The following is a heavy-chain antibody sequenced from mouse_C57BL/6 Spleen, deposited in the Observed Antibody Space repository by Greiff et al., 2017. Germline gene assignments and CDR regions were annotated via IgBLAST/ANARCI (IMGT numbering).Heavy chain of an antibody. V-gene: IGHV5-16*01. J-gene: IGHJ2*01. CDR3: AREDGTVVAY. D-gene: IGHD1-1*01. CDR1: GFTFSDYY. CDR2: IKYDGSST. Sequence: EVQGVESEGGLVQPGSSMKLSCTASGFTFSDYYMAWVRQVPEKGLEWVANIKYDGSSTYYLDSLKGRFIITGYKAKNILYLHMSRLNSEDTTTYNCAREDGTVVAYWGQGTTLTVSS.